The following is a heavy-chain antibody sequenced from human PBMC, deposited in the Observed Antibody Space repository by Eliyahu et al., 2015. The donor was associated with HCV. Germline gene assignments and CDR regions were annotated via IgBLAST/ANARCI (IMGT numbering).Heavy chain of an antibody. D-gene: IGHD3-22*01. CDR2: ISGDGDST. CDR1: GXXFSSXX. J-gene: IGHJ2*01. V-gene: IGHV3-23*01. Sequence: EVQLLESGGGLLQPGGSLRLSCSASGXXFSSXXXXWVRQNPGXGLGWVXTISGDGDSTYYADSVRGRFTISRDNSKNALYLQMNSLRAEDTAVYYCAKEGHFYDSSGSRRGWYFDLWGRGTLVTVSS. CDR3: AKEGHFYDSSGSRRGWYFDL.